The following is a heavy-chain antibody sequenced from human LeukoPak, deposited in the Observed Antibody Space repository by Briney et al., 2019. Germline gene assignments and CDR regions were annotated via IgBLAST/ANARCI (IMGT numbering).Heavy chain of an antibody. Sequence: PGGSLRLSCAASGFTFSSYAMHWVRQAPGKGLEWVAFIRYDGSNKYYADSVKGRFTISRDNSKNTLYLQMNSLRAEDTAVYYCAKDPATVTTFIDYWGQGTLVTVSS. CDR1: GFTFSSYA. CDR3: AKDPATVTTFIDY. J-gene: IGHJ4*02. D-gene: IGHD4-17*01. V-gene: IGHV3-30*02. CDR2: IRYDGSNK.